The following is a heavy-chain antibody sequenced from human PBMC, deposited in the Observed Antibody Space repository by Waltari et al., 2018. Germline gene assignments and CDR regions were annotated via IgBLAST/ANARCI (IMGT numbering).Heavy chain of an antibody. V-gene: IGHV3-7*04. Sequence: EVQLVESGGGLVQPGGSLRLSCAASGFNLSNFWMSWARQAPGKGLEWVANINQDGSGEYYVDSVKGRFTISRDNAKNSLYLQMNSLRAEDTAVYYCQRGDYWGQGTLVTVSS. CDR2: INQDGSGE. CDR3: QRGDY. CDR1: GFNLSNFW. J-gene: IGHJ4*02.